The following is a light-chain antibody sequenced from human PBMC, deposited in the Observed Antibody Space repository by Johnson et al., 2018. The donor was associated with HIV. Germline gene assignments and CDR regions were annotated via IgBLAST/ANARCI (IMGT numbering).Light chain of an antibody. Sequence: HSVLTQPPSVSAAPGQKVTISCSGSSSNIGNNYVSWYQQLPGTAPKLLIYEKNKRPSGIPDRFSASKSGTSATLAITGLQTGDEADYSCAAWDSSRRAYNYVFGSGTKVTVL. CDR2: EKN. J-gene: IGLJ1*01. CDR1: SSNIGNNY. CDR3: AAWDSSRRAYNYV. V-gene: IGLV1-51*02.